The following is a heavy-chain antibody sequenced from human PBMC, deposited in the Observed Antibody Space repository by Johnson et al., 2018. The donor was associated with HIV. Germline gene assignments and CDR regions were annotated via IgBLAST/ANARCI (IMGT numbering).Heavy chain of an antibody. CDR2: IGTAGDT. CDR3: TAALRVKGI. D-gene: IGHD6-13*01. J-gene: IGHJ3*02. CDR1: GFTFSSYD. Sequence: MQLVESGGGLVQPGGSLRLSCAASGFTFSSYDMHWVRQATGKGLEWVSAIGTAGDTYYPGSVKGRFTISRDNSKNTLYLQMNSLRAEDTAVYYCTAALRVKGIWGQGTMVTVSS. V-gene: IGHV3-13*01.